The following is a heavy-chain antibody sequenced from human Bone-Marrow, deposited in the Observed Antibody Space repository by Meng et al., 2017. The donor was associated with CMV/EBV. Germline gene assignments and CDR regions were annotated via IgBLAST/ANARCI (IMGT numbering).Heavy chain of an antibody. CDR3: AREYWGPEH. Sequence: GESLKISCAASGFIFSSYGMHWVRQAPGKGLEWVAVIWYDGSNKYYADSVKGRFTMSRDNAKNSVYLQLNGLRAEDTAVYYCAREYWGPEHWGQGTLVTVSS. J-gene: IGHJ1*01. CDR2: IWYDGSNK. CDR1: GFIFSSYG. V-gene: IGHV3-33*01. D-gene: IGHD7-27*01.